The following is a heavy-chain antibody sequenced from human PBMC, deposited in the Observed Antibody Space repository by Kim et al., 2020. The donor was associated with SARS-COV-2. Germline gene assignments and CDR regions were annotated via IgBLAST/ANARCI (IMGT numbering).Heavy chain of an antibody. CDR1: GITLNFYA. CDR2: ISGSGDST. Sequence: GGSLRLSCAVSGITLNFYAMSWVRQAPGKGLEWVSAISGSGDSTFYADSVKGRFTISGDNAKNTLYLQMNSLRAEDTAVYFCAKEGPLAAFDMWGQGTMV. V-gene: IGHV3-23*01. J-gene: IGHJ3*02. CDR3: AKEGPLAAFDM.